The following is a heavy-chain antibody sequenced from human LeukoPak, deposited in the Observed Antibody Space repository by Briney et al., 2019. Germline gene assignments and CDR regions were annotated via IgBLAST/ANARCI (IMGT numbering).Heavy chain of an antibody. CDR1: GYTFTSYD. Sequence: ASVKVSCKASGYTFTSYDINWVRQATGQGLEWMGWMNPNSGNTGYAQKFQGRVTMTRNTSISTAYMELSSLRSEDTAVYYCARGWPSSYQLLFGQEGRNWFDPWGQGTLVTVSS. V-gene: IGHV1-8*01. D-gene: IGHD2-2*01. J-gene: IGHJ5*02. CDR2: MNPNSGNT. CDR3: ARGWPSSYQLLFGQEGRNWFDP.